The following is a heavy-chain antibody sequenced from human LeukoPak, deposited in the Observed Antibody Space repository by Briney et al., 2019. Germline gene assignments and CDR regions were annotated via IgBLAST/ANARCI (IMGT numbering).Heavy chain of an antibody. J-gene: IGHJ2*01. V-gene: IGHV4-59*01. Sequence: PSETLSLTSTVSGGSISNYYWSWIRQPPGKGLEWLGYVYHSGNTNYNPSLKSRVTMSINTSKNQFSLTLTSVTAADTALYYCARGGIESYFDLWGRGTLVTVSS. CDR3: ARGGIESYFDL. CDR1: GGSISNYY. CDR2: VYHSGNT.